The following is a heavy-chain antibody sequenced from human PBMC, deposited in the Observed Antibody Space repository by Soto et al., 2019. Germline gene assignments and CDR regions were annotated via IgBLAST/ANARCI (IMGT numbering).Heavy chain of an antibody. CDR2: ISAYNGNT. D-gene: IGHD3-10*01. CDR1: GYTFTSYG. J-gene: IGHJ6*03. Sequence: GASVKVSCKASGYTFTSYGISWVRQAPGQGLEWMGWISAYNGNTNYAQKLQGRVTMTTDTSTSTAYMELRSLRSDDTAVYYCARAGLLWFGELLYSSNYYYYYMDVWGKGTTVTVPS. V-gene: IGHV1-18*01. CDR3: ARAGLLWFGELLYSSNYYYYYMDV.